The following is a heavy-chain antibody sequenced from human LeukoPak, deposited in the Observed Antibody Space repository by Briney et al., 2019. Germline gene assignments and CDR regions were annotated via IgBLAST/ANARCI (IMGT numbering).Heavy chain of an antibody. Sequence: SETLSLTCTVSGDSISSYYWSWIRQPAGKGLEWVGRIYTTETTNYNPSLKGRVTMSVDTSKNQLSLKLSSVTAADTAVYYCARLYYYGSGMFSAFDIWGQGTVVTVSS. CDR2: IYTTETT. V-gene: IGHV4-4*07. D-gene: IGHD3-10*01. CDR1: GDSISSYY. CDR3: ARLYYYGSGMFSAFDI. J-gene: IGHJ3*02.